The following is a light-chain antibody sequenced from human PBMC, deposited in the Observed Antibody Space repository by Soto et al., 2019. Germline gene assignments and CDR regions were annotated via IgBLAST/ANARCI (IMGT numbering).Light chain of an antibody. Sequence: DIQMTRSPSTLSASVGDRVTITCRASQSISSWLAWYQQTPGKAPKLLIYHASSLETGVPSRFSGSGSGTEFTLTISSLQPDDFATYYCQQYNSYWTFGQGTKVDIK. CDR2: HAS. CDR3: QQYNSYWT. CDR1: QSISSW. V-gene: IGKV1-5*01. J-gene: IGKJ1*01.